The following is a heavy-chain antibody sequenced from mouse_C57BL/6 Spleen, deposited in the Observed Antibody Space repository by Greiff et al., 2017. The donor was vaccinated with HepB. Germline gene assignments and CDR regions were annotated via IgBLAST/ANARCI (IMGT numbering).Heavy chain of an antibody. J-gene: IGHJ1*03. D-gene: IGHD1-1*01. Sequence: EVKVEESGGGLVKPGGSLKLSCAASGFTFSSYAMSWVRQTPEKRLEWVATISDGGSYTYYPDNVKGRFTISRDNAKNNLYLQMSHLKSEDTAMYYCARAYYYGSSKGYFDVWGTGTTVTVSS. CDR3: ARAYYYGSSKGYFDV. V-gene: IGHV5-4*03. CDR2: ISDGGSYT. CDR1: GFTFSSYA.